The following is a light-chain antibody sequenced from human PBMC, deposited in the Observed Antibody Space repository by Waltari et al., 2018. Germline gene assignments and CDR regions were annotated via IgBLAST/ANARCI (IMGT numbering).Light chain of an antibody. V-gene: IGLV2-23*02. CDR1: NSDVGAYNY. CDR3: YSHAGSTTFVV. CDR2: DVT. Sequence: QSALTQPASVSGSPGQSITISCIGTNSDVGAYNYVSWYQQHPGKAPKLIIYDVTKRPSGVSNRFSGSKSGNTASLTISGLQAEDEADYYCYSHAGSTTFVVFGGGTKLTVL. J-gene: IGLJ2*01.